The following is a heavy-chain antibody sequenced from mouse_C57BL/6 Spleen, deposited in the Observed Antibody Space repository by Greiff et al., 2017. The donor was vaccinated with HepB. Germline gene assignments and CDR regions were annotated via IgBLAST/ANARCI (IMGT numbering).Heavy chain of an antibody. Sequence: VQLQQPGAELVKPGASVKLSCKASGYTFTSYWMHWVKQRPGQGLEWIGRIHPNSGSTNYNEKFKSKATLTVDKSSSTAYMQLSSLTSEDSAVYYCARYYYGQYWYFDVWGTGTTVTVSS. J-gene: IGHJ1*03. CDR3: ARYYYGQYWYFDV. V-gene: IGHV1-64*01. CDR1: GYTFTSYW. D-gene: IGHD1-1*01. CDR2: IHPNSGST.